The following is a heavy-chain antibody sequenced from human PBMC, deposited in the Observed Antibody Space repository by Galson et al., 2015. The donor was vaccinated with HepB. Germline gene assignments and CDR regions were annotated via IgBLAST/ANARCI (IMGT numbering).Heavy chain of an antibody. J-gene: IGHJ4*02. CDR1: GSTFTGYY. CDR3: ARELVATYYFDY. D-gene: IGHD2-15*01. V-gene: IGHV1-46*01. Sequence: SVTVSCKASGSTFTGYYMHWVRQAPGQGLEWMGIINPNDGATSYPQKFQGRVTMTRDTSTSTVYMDLSSLRSEDTAVYYCARELVATYYFDYWGQATLVTVSS. CDR2: INPNDGAT.